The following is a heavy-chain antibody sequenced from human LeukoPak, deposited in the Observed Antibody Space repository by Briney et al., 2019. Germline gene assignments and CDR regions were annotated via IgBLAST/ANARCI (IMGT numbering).Heavy chain of an antibody. CDR2: ISWNGGKI. D-gene: IGHD6-19*01. CDR1: GFTFDDYA. V-gene: IGHV3-9*01. Sequence: GGSLRLSCKASGFTFDDYAMHWVRQAPGKGLEWVSGISWNGGKIDYADSMKGRFTVSRDNAKNSLYLQMNSLRAEDTALYYCAKVGAVAGGYYFDCWGQGTLVTVSS. J-gene: IGHJ4*02. CDR3: AKVGAVAGGYYFDC.